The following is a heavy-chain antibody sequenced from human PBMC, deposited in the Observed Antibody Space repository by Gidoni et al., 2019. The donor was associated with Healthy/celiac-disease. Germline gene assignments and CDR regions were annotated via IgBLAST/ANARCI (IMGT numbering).Heavy chain of an antibody. CDR1: GGSISSYY. V-gene: IGHV4-59*08. CDR3: ARHLNYYDSSGPLSPAEYFQH. Sequence: QVQLQESGPGLVKPSETLSLTCTVSGGSISSYYWSWIRQPPGKGLEWIGYIYYIGSTNYNPSLKSRVTISVDTSKNQFSLKLSSVTAADTAVYYCARHLNYYDSSGPLSPAEYFQHWGQGTLVTVSS. D-gene: IGHD3-22*01. J-gene: IGHJ1*01. CDR2: IYYIGST.